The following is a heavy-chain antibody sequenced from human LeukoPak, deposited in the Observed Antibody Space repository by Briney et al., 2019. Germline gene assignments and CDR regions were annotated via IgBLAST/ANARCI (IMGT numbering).Heavy chain of an antibody. V-gene: IGHV4-34*01. CDR1: GGSFSGYY. CDR2: INHSGST. Sequence: SETLSLTCAVYGGSFSGYYWSWIRQPPEKGLEWIGEINHSGSTNYNPSLKSRVTISVDTSKNQFSLKLSSVTAAGTAVYYCARVSDSGYDPYYFDYWGQGTLVTVSS. D-gene: IGHD5-12*01. CDR3: ARVSDSGYDPYYFDY. J-gene: IGHJ4*02.